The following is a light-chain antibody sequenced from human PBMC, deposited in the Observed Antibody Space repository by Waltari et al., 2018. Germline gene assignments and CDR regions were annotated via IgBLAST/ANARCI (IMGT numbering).Light chain of an antibody. CDR3: QSYDNTSGSI. CDR2: GNG. Sequence: QSGLTQPPSVSGAPGQRVNISCTGSRSNIGAGYDVHWYQLFPGTAPKLLIYGNGNRPSGVPDRFSGSKSGTSASLAITGLQAEDEADYYCQSYDNTSGSIFGGGTKLTVL. J-gene: IGLJ2*01. V-gene: IGLV1-40*01. CDR1: RSNIGAGYD.